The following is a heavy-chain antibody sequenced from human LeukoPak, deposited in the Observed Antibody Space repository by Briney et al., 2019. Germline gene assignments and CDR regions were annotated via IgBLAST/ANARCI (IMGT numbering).Heavy chain of an antibody. J-gene: IGHJ4*02. CDR2: ISDSGGST. CDR1: GFTFSSYA. V-gene: IGHV3-23*01. CDR3: ARVGLPFGFFDY. D-gene: IGHD2-21*02. Sequence: GGSLRLSCAASGFTFSSYAMSWVRQAPGKGLEWVSSISDSGGSTYYADPVKGRFTISRDNSKNTLYLQMKSLRAEDMAVYYCARVGLPFGFFDYWGQGTLVTVSS.